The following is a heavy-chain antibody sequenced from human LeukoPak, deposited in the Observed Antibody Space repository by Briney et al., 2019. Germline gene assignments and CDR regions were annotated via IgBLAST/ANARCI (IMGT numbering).Heavy chain of an antibody. J-gene: IGHJ6*04. D-gene: IGHD1-26*01. CDR2: IWYDGSNK. CDR3: ARDLYELEQNYYYYGMDV. CDR1: GFTFSSYG. Sequence: GGSLRLSCAASGFTFSSYGMHWVRQAPGKGLEWVAVIWYDGSNKYYADSVKGRFTISRDNSKNTLYLQMNSLRAEDTAVYYCARDLYELEQNYYYYGMDVWGKGTTATVSS. V-gene: IGHV3-33*01.